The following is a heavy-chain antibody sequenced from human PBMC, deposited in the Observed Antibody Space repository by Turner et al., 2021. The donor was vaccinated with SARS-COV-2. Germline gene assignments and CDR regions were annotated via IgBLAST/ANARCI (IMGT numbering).Heavy chain of an antibody. CDR3: THTPGFGSSDF. CDR2: VYWNNEK. V-gene: IGHV2-5*01. J-gene: IGHJ4*02. D-gene: IGHD3-10*01. Sequence: QITLKESGPTLVNPTQTLTLTCTFSEFSLTTSGVGVVWIRQPPGKALEWLALVYWNNEKRYSPSLKRRVTITKDTSKNQVVLTMTNVDPLDTATYFCTHTPGFGSSDFWGQGTLVTVSP. CDR1: EFSLTTSGVG.